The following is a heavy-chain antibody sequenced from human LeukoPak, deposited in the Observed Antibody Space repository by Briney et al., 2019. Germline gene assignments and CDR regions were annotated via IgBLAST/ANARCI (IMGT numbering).Heavy chain of an antibody. V-gene: IGHV5-51*01. CDR1: GYSFTSYW. D-gene: IGHD1-26*01. J-gene: IGHJ4*02. CDR2: IYPGDSDT. CDR3: ARHLEAAIVGAAFDY. Sequence: GESLKISCKGSGYSFTSYWIGWVRQMPGKGLEWMGIIYPGDSDTRYSPSFQGQVTISADKSISTAYLQWSSLKASDTAIFYCARHLEAAIVGAAFDYWGQGTLVTVSS.